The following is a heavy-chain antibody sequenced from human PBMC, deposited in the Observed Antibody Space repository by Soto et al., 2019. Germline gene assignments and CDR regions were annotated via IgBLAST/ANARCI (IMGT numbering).Heavy chain of an antibody. CDR1: GASISGFY. CDR2: IYATGTT. Sequence: SETLSLTCTLSGASISGFYWSWIRKSAGKGLEWIGRIYATGTTDYNPSLKSRVMMSVDTSKKQFTLKLRSVTAADTAVYYCVRDGTKTLRDWFDPWGQGISVTVSS. D-gene: IGHD1-1*01. CDR3: VRDGTKTLRDWFDP. V-gene: IGHV4-4*07. J-gene: IGHJ5*02.